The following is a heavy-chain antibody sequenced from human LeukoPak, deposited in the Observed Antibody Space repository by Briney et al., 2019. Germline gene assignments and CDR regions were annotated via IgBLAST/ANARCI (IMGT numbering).Heavy chain of an antibody. CDR1: GFTFSSYS. V-gene: IGHV3-30*02. CDR2: IRYDGSNK. CDR3: ARDRRIAAAGKENWFDP. D-gene: IGHD6-13*01. J-gene: IGHJ5*02. Sequence: GGSLRLSCAASGFTFSSYSMIWVPQAPGKGLEWVAFIRYDGSNKYYADSVKGRFTISRDSAKNSLYLQMNSLRAEDTAVYYCARDRRIAAAGKENWFDPWGQGTLVTVSS.